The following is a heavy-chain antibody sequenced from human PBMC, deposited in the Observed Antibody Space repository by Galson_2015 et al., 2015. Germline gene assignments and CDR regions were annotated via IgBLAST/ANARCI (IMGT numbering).Heavy chain of an antibody. Sequence: SLRLSCAASAFTFNDYYMSWIRQAPGKGLEWVSYISTSGSTIYYADSVKGRFTISRDNAKNSLYLQMNSMRADDTAVYYCARFATGYFYYMDVWGKGTTVIVSS. CDR1: AFTFNDYY. J-gene: IGHJ6*03. CDR2: ISTSGSTI. D-gene: IGHD4-17*01. CDR3: ARFATGYFYYMDV. V-gene: IGHV3-11*01.